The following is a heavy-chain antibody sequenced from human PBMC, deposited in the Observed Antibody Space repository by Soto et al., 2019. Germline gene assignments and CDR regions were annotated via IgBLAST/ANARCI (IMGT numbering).Heavy chain of an antibody. D-gene: IGHD5-12*01. CDR3: ARGPYSGYDSSPFNY. Sequence: ASVKVSCKASGYTFTSYGVSWVRQAPGQGLEWMGWISAYNGNTNYAQKLQGRVTMTTDTSTSTAYMELRSLRSDDTAVYYCARGPYSGYDSSPFNYWGQGTLVTVSS. CDR2: ISAYNGNT. V-gene: IGHV1-18*01. CDR1: GYTFTSYG. J-gene: IGHJ4*02.